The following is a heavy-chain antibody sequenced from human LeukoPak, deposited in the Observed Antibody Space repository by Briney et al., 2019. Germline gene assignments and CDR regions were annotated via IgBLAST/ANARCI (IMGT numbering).Heavy chain of an antibody. CDR1: GFTFSSYS. V-gene: IGHV3-48*04. CDR3: ARPPYRAYYYFDYMDV. CDR2: ISSGGTSV. J-gene: IGHJ6*03. D-gene: IGHD4-11*01. Sequence: PVGSLRLCSAASGFTFSSYSMNWVRQAPGKGLDWVSHISSGGTSVYDAYSVKGRFTISRDDAKNTLYLQMNSLRAEDTAVYYCARPPYRAYYYFDYMDVWGKGTTVTVSS.